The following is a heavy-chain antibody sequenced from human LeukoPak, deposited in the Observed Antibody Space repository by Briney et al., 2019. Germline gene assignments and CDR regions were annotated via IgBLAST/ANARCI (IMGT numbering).Heavy chain of an antibody. CDR2: ISSTSSYI. CDR3: AGLWFGDRPPFDY. J-gene: IGHJ4*02. CDR1: GFTFSTYI. V-gene: IGHV3-21*01. Sequence: GGPLRLSCAASGFTFSTYIMNWVRQAPGKGLEGVSSISSTSSYIYYADSVKGRFTISRDNAKNSLYLQMNSLRAEDTAVYYCAGLWFGDRPPFDYWGQGPLVTVSS. D-gene: IGHD3-10*01.